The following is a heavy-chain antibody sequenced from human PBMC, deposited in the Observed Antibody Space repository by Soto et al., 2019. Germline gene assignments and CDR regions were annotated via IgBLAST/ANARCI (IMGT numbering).Heavy chain of an antibody. V-gene: IGHV4-59*01. CDR1: GSISTYY. CDR3: ARSDGRY. Sequence: PSETLSLTCTVGSISTYYWNWIRQPPGKGLEWIGYIYYMGRTNYNSSLKSLVTMSIDTSKNQFSLKLSSVTAADTAVYYCARSDGRYWGQGTLVTVSS. CDR2: IYYMGRT. J-gene: IGHJ4*02.